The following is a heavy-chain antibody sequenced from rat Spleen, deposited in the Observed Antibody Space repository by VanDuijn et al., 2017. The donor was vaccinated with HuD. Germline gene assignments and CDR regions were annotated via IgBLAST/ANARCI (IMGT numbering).Heavy chain of an antibody. V-gene: IGHV2-45*01. J-gene: IGHJ2*01. D-gene: IGHD1-12*03. Sequence: QVQLMESGPGLVQPSETLSLTCTVSGFSLTSYNVHWVRQPPGKGLEWMGVMWSGGRTDYNSALKSRLSISRDTSKNQVFLKMNSLQSEDTTTYYCARDLDGYFDYWGQGVMVTVSS. CDR1: GFSLTSYN. CDR3: ARDLDGYFDY. CDR2: MWSGGRT.